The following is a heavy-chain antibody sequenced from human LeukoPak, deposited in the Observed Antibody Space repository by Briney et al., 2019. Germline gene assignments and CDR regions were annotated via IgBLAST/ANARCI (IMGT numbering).Heavy chain of an antibody. CDR2: INPNSGGT. CDR1: GYTFTGYY. Sequence: ASVKVSCKASGYTFTGYYMHWVRQAPGQGLEWMGWINPNSGGTNYAQKFQGRVTMTRDTSTSTAYMELSRLRSDDTAVYYCARNRLYYDSSGYYYDGGFDYWGQGTLVTVSS. V-gene: IGHV1-2*02. D-gene: IGHD3-22*01. CDR3: ARNRLYYDSSGYYYDGGFDY. J-gene: IGHJ4*02.